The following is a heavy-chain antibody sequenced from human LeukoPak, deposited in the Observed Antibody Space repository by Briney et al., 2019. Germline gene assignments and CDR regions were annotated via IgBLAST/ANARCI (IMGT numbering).Heavy chain of an antibody. CDR3: PRDLSRYCSSTSCYSGWFDP. D-gene: IGHD2-2*01. Sequence: ASVKVSCKASGYTFTSYYMHWVRQAPGQGLEWMGIINPSGGSTSYAQKFQGRVTMTRDTSTSTVYMELSSLRSEDTAVYYCPRDLSRYCSSTSCYSGWFDPWGQGTLVTVSS. V-gene: IGHV1-46*03. CDR1: GYTFTSYY. CDR2: INPSGGST. J-gene: IGHJ5*02.